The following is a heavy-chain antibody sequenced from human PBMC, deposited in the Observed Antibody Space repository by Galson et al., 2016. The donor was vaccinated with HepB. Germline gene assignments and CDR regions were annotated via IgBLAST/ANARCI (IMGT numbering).Heavy chain of an antibody. CDR2: IYYSGST. V-gene: IGHV4-59*01. Sequence: ETLSLTCTVSGGSISNFYWSWIRQPPGKGLEWIGFIYYSGSTNYNPSLKSRVTISVDTSKDQFSLNLSSVTAADTAVYYCARDVGGNHPYGMDVWGQGTTVTASS. J-gene: IGHJ6*02. CDR3: ARDVGGNHPYGMDV. CDR1: GGSISNFY. D-gene: IGHD4-23*01.